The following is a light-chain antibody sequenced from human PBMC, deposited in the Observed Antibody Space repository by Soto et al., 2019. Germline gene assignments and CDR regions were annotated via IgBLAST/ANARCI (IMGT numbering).Light chain of an antibody. J-gene: IGKJ1*01. Sequence: EIVLTQSPGTLSLSPGERATLSCRASQSVSNNYLAWYQQKPGQAPRLLIYGASTRATGIPDRFSGSGSGTEFTLTISRLEPEDFAVYYCQQYGSSPTFGQGTKVDI. CDR2: GAS. CDR3: QQYGSSPT. V-gene: IGKV3-20*01. CDR1: QSVSNNY.